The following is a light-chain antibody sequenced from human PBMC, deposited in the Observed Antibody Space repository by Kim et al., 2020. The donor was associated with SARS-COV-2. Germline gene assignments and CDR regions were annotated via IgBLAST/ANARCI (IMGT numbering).Light chain of an antibody. Sequence: ALGQTVRIKGQGNSRRSYYASWYQQKPGQAPVLVIYEKNNRPSGIPDRFSGSSSGNTASLTITGAQAEDEADYYCNSRESGVNHVVFGGGTKLTVL. CDR3: NSRESGVNHVV. V-gene: IGLV3-19*01. J-gene: IGLJ3*02. CDR1: SRRSYY. CDR2: EKN.